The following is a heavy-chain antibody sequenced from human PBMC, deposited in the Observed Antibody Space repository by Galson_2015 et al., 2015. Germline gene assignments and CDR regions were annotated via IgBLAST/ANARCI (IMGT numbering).Heavy chain of an antibody. J-gene: IGHJ3*02. CDR2: IIPIFGTG. V-gene: IGHV1-69*13. Sequence: SVKVSCKASGCTFSSYAISWVRQAPGQGLEWMGGIIPIFGTGNYEQKFQGRVTITADESTITAYMELSSLRAEDTAVYYCATGACSGGSCYRDDAFEIWGQGTMVTVSS. CDR3: ATGACSGGSCYRDDAFEI. CDR1: GCTFSSYA. D-gene: IGHD2-15*01.